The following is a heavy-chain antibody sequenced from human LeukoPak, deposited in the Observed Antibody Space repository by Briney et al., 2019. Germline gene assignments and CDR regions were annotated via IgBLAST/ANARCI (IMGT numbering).Heavy chain of an antibody. D-gene: IGHD6-19*01. CDR2: ISGSGGST. CDR3: AKDWNGSRGWCPSWDY. J-gene: IGHJ4*02. CDR1: GFTFSNYA. V-gene: IGHV3-23*01. Sequence: PGGSLRLSCVASGFTFSNYAMSWVRQAPGKGLEWVSAISGSGGSTYYADSVKGRFTISRDNSNNTLYLQMNSLRAEDTAVYYCAKDWNGSRGWCPSWDYWGQGTLVTVSS.